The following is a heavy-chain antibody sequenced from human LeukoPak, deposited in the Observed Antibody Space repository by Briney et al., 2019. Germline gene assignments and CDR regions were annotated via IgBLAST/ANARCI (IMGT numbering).Heavy chain of an antibody. CDR2: INPNSGDT. CDR1: GYTFTGYH. J-gene: IGHJ4*02. V-gene: IGHV1-2*06. D-gene: IGHD2-2*01. CDR3: ARDYCSSTSCLFDY. Sequence: ASVKVSCKASGYTFTGYHMHWVRQAPGQGLEWMGRINPNSGDTNYAQKFQGRVTMTRDTSISTAYMELSRLTSDDAAVYYCARDYCSSTSCLFDYWGQGTLVTVSS.